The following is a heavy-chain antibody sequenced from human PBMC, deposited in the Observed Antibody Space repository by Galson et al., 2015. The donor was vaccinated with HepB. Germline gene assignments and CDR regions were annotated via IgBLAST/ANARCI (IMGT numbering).Heavy chain of an antibody. V-gene: IGHV1-18*04. Sequence: SVKVSCKASGYTFTSYTMHWVRQAPGQGLEWMGWISAYNGNTNYAQKLQGRVTMTTDTSTSTAYMELRSLRSDDTAVYYCARDQSPYYYYGMDVWGQGTTVTVSS. CDR3: ARDQSPYYYYGMDV. CDR1: GYTFTSYT. CDR2: ISAYNGNT. J-gene: IGHJ6*02.